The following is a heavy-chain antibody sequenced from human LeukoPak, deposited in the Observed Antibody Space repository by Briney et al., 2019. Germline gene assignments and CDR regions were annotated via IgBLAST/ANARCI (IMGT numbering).Heavy chain of an antibody. Sequence: PETLSLTCTVSGGSISGYYGSWVRQPPGKGLEWIGFIYYSGSTNYNPSLKTRVNISVDTYKDPLSLKLRSVRAADRAVYYCAGYATTVTTNDYWGQGTLVTVSS. CDR2: IYYSGST. CDR3: AGYATTVTTNDY. CDR1: GGSISGYY. D-gene: IGHD4-17*01. J-gene: IGHJ4*02. V-gene: IGHV4-59*08.